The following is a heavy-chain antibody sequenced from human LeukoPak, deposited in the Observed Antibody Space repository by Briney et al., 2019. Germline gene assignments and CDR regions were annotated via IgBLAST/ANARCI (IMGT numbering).Heavy chain of an antibody. CDR3: ARGLYAFDY. J-gene: IGHJ4*02. V-gene: IGHV3-48*03. Sequence: PGGSLRLSCAASGFTFSSYEMNWVRQAAGKGLEWVSYISSSGSTIYYADSVKGRFTISRDNAKNSLYLQMNSLRAEDTAVYYRARGLYAFDYWGQGTLVTVSS. CDR2: ISSSGSTI. CDR1: GFTFSSYE. D-gene: IGHD2-8*01.